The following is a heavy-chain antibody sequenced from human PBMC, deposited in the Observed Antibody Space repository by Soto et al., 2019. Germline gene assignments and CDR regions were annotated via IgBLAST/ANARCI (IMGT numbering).Heavy chain of an antibody. CDR3: AHSLSGYYLFNFDY. CDR2: IYWDDDK. V-gene: IGHV2-5*02. D-gene: IGHD3-22*01. CDR1: GFSLSTSGVG. Sequence: QITLKESGPTLVKPTQTLTLTCTFSGFSLSTSGVGVGWIRQPPGKALEWLTLIYWDDDKRYSPSLKSRLTITKDTSKNQVVLTMTNMDPVDTATYYCAHSLSGYYLFNFDYWGQGTLVTVSS. J-gene: IGHJ4*02.